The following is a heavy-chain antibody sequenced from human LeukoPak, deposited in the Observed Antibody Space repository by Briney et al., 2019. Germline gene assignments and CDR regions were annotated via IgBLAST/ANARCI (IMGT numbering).Heavy chain of an antibody. D-gene: IGHD3-22*01. CDR3: ARGYYFDNNGGYWYFDL. Sequence: PSGTLSLTCTLSGDSTLRYNSNSVPQPPGKGLEWIGYISKSGSTTYNPSLQSRVTISVATSKKQFSLKLNSVTAADTAVYYCARGYYFDNNGGYWYFDLWGRGTRVTVSS. CDR2: ISKSGST. V-gene: IGHV4-59*01. CDR1: GDSTLRYN. J-gene: IGHJ2*01.